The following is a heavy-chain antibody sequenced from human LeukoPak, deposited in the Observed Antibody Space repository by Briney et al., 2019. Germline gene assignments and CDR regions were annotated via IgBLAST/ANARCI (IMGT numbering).Heavy chain of an antibody. CDR2: INWNGGST. CDR3: ARVGYSGYDFSWFDP. Sequence: GGSLRLSCAASGFTFDDYGMSWVRQAPGKGLEWVSGINWNGGSTGYADSVKGRFTISRDNAKNSLYLQMNSLRAEDTALYHCARVGYSGYDFSWFDPWGQGTLVTVSS. V-gene: IGHV3-20*01. CDR1: GFTFDDYG. D-gene: IGHD5-12*01. J-gene: IGHJ5*02.